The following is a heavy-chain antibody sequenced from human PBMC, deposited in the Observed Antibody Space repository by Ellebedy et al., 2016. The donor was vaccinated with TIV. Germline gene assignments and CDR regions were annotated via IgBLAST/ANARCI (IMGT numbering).Heavy chain of an antibody. CDR1: GFTFSTYR. J-gene: IGHJ4*02. Sequence: PGGSLRLSCAASGFTFSTYRMHWVPQDPGKDLVWVSRINSDGSRTSYADSVKGRFTISRDNAKNTLYLQMNSLRAEDTAVYYCARDRPSSTVVNQAPALGDWGQGTLVTVSS. CDR2: INSDGSRT. D-gene: IGHD4-23*01. V-gene: IGHV3-74*01. CDR3: ARDRPSSTVVNQAPALGD.